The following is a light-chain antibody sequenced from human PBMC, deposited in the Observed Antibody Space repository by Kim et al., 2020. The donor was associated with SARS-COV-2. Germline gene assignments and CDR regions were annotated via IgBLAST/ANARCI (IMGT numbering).Light chain of an antibody. Sequence: RVPSTCTGTFSHLEAVYDVHWYQQVPGAAPNPLIYGHTNRPSGVPDRFSGSKSDTSASLAITGLQAEDEADYYCQSYDSSLNSYVFGTGTKVTVL. J-gene: IGLJ1*01. CDR2: GHT. CDR3: QSYDSSLNSYV. V-gene: IGLV1-40*01. CDR1: FSHLEAVYD.